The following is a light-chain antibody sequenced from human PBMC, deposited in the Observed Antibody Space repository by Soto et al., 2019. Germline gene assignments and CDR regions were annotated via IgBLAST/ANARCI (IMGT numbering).Light chain of an antibody. V-gene: IGKV1-5*03. J-gene: IGKJ1*01. CDR3: QQYNSYSPT. CDR1: QSISTW. CDR2: KAS. Sequence: DIQMTQSPSTLSASVGDRVTITCRASQSISTWLAWYQQEPGKAPKFLIHKASSLQSGVPSRFSGSGSGTDFTLTISSLHPDDFATYYCQQYNSYSPTFGQGTKVDIK.